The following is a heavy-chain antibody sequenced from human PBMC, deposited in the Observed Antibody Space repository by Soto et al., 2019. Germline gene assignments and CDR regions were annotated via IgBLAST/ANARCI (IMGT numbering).Heavy chain of an antibody. Sequence: RLSCAASGFTFSKSWMSWVRQAPGKGLEWVANLNQDGSEKNYVDSVKGRFTISRDNAKNSMYLQMNSLRVEDTAVYYCGYDMDVWGQGTSVNVSS. J-gene: IGHJ6*02. V-gene: IGHV3-7*05. CDR2: LNQDGSEK. CDR3: GYDMDV. CDR1: GFTFSKSW.